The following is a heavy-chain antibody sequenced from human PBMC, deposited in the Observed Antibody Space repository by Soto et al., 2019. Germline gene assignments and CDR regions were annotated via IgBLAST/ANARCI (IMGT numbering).Heavy chain of an antibody. J-gene: IGHJ4*02. CDR2: ISGSGGST. CDR3: AKVTLWFGELLVSGFDY. Sequence: GGSLRFSCAASGFTFSSYAMSWVRQAPGKGLEWVSAISGSGGSTYYADSVKGRFTISRDNSKNTLYLQMNSLRAEDTAVYYCAKVTLWFGELLVSGFDYWGQGTLVTVSS. CDR1: GFTFSSYA. V-gene: IGHV3-23*01. D-gene: IGHD3-10*01.